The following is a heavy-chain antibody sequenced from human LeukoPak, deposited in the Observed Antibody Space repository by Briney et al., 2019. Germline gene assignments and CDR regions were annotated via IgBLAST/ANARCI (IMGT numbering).Heavy chain of an antibody. J-gene: IGHJ4*02. CDR3: ARDLNYYDSSGYGH. V-gene: IGHV3-53*01. CDR2: IYSDGSP. Sequence: PGGSLRLSCAASGFTFSTNYMSWVRQAPGKGLEWVSVIYSDGSPYYADSVKGRFTISRDNSKNTLYLQMNSLRAEDTAVYYCARDLNYYDSSGYGHWGQGTLVTVSS. CDR1: GFTFSTNY. D-gene: IGHD3-22*01.